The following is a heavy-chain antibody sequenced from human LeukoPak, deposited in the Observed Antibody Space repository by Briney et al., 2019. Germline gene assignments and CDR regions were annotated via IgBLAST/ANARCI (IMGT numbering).Heavy chain of an antibody. CDR1: GFTFSSYA. J-gene: IGHJ5*02. CDR2: ISGSGGST. Sequence: GGSLRLSCAASGFTFSSYAMSWVRQAPGKGLEWVSAISGSGGSTYNADSMKGRFTISRDNSKNTLYLQMNSLRAEDTAVYYCAKDRRGSFWFDPWGQGTLVTVSS. V-gene: IGHV3-23*01. CDR3: AKDRRGSFWFDP.